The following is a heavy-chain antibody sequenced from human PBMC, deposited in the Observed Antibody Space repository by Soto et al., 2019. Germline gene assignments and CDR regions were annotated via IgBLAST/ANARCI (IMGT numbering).Heavy chain of an antibody. CDR2: IYYSGST. D-gene: IGHD3-10*01. CDR1: GGSISSSSYY. CDR3: ASQRSSRVY. Sequence: PSETLSLTCTVSGGSISSSSYYWGWIRQPPGKGLEWTGSIYYSGSTYYNPSLKSRVTISVDTSKNQFSLKLSSVTAADTAVYYCASQRSSRVYWGQGTLVTVSS. V-gene: IGHV4-39*01. J-gene: IGHJ4*02.